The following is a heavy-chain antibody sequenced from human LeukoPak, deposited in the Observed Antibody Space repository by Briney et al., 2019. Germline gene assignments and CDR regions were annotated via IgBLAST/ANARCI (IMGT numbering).Heavy chain of an antibody. J-gene: IGHJ6*03. D-gene: IGHD3-10*01. Sequence: PGGSLRLSCAASGFTFSSYSMNWVRQAPGKGLEWISYISSSSSTIYYADSVKGRFTISRDNAKNSLYLQMNSLRAEDTAVYYCARRLPWFGESYYYYMDVWGKGTTVTVSS. CDR1: GFTFSSYS. CDR3: ARRLPWFGESYYYYMDV. CDR2: ISSSSSTI. V-gene: IGHV3-48*01.